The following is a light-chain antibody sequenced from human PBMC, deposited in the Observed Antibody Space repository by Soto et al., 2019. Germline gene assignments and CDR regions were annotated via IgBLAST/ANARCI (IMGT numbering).Light chain of an antibody. CDR3: YSYAGSRDVV. CDR2: EIN. Sequence: QSVLTQPPSASGSPGQSVTISCTGTSSDVGAYDYVSWYQQHPGKAPKLMIYEINKRPSGVPDRFSGSKSGNTASLTVSGLQAEDEADYYCYSYAGSRDVVFGGGTKVTVL. V-gene: IGLV2-8*01. J-gene: IGLJ2*01. CDR1: SSDVGAYDY.